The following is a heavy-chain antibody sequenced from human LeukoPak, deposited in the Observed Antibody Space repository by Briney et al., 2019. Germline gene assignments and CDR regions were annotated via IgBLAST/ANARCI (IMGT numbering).Heavy chain of an antibody. CDR1: GFTFSSYW. J-gene: IGHJ5*02. D-gene: IGHD2-21*02. V-gene: IGHV3-7*01. Sequence: GGSLRLSCPAPGFTFSSYWMNWVRQAPGKGLEWVANIKLDGSETYYVDSVKGRFTISRDNAKNSVYLQMDSLRAEDTAVYYCVGEIRLVTAHWFDPWGQGTLVTVSS. CDR3: VGEIRLVTAHWFDP. CDR2: IKLDGSET.